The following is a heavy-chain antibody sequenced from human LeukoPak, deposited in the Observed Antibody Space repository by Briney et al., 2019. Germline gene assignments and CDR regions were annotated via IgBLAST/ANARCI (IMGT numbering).Heavy chain of an antibody. CDR2: IIPIFGTA. J-gene: IGHJ6*02. CDR1: GGTFSSYA. V-gene: IGHV1-69*13. CDR3: ARDSFGGGSCPECYYYYGMDV. D-gene: IGHD2-15*01. Sequence: ALVKVSCKASGGTFSSYAISWVRQAPGQGLEWMGGIIPIFGTANYAQKFQGRVTITADESTSTAYMELSSLRSEDTAVYYCARDSFGGGSCPECYYYYGMDVWGQGTTVTVSS.